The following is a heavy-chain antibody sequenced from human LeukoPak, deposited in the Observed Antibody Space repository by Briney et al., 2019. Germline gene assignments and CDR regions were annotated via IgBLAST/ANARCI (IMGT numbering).Heavy chain of an antibody. Sequence: SETLSLTCAVYGVSFSGNYWSWIRQPPGKGLEWIGEINHSGSTNYNPSLKSRVTISVDTSKNQFSLKLSSVTAADTAVYYCARTGWIQLWNYWGQGTLVTVSS. CDR2: INHSGST. D-gene: IGHD5-18*01. CDR3: ARTGWIQLWNY. V-gene: IGHV4-34*01. CDR1: GVSFSGNY. J-gene: IGHJ4*02.